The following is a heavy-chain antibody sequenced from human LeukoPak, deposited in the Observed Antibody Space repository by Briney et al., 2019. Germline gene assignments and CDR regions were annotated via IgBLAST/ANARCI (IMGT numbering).Heavy chain of an antibody. CDR2: INPKSGGT. J-gene: IGHJ4*02. Sequence: ASAKVSCKASGYTFTGYYMHWGRQAPGQGLEWMGWINPKSGGTNYAQNFQGRVTVTRDTSMSTAYMELDWLRSDDTAVYYCARVGLEVNGGYRHFGYWGQGTLVTVSS. CDR3: ARVGLEVNGGYRHFGY. V-gene: IGHV1-2*02. D-gene: IGHD2-8*01. CDR1: GYTFTGYY.